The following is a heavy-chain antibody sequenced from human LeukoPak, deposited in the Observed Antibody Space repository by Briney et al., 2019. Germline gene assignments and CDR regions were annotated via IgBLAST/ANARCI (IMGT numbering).Heavy chain of an antibody. V-gene: IGHV3-11*04. Sequence: PGGSLRLSCAASGFTFSDYYMSWIRQAPGKGLEWVSYISSSGSTIYYADSVKGRFTISRDNAKNSLYLQMNSLRAEDTAVYYCARGIASTSYDAFDIWGQGTIVTVSS. CDR1: GFTFSDYY. CDR3: ARGIASTSYDAFDI. CDR2: ISSSGSTI. D-gene: IGHD2-2*01. J-gene: IGHJ3*02.